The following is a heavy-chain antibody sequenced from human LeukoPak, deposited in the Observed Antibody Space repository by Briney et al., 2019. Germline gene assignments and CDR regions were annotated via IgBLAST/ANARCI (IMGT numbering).Heavy chain of an antibody. V-gene: IGHV1-69*13. CDR1: GGTFSSYA. CDR3: ARDSSGWYGYYYYYYMDV. Sequence: AASVKVSCKASGGTFSSYAISWVRQAPGQGLEWMGGIIPIFGTANYAQKFQGRVTITADESTSTAYMELSSLRSEDTAVYYCARDSSGWYGYYYYYYMDVWGKGTTVTVSS. CDR2: IIPIFGTA. J-gene: IGHJ6*03. D-gene: IGHD6-19*01.